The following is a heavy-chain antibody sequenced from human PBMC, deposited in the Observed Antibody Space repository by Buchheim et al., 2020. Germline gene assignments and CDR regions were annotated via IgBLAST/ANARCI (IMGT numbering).Heavy chain of an antibody. Sequence: QLQLQESGPGLVKPSETLSLTCTVSGGSISSGGYSWSWIRQPPGKGLEWIGYIYHSGSTYYNPSLKSRVTISVDRSKNQFSLKLSSVTAADTAVYYCAREGDSSSPRGGGWFDPWGQGTL. J-gene: IGHJ5*02. D-gene: IGHD6-6*01. V-gene: IGHV4-30-2*01. CDR3: AREGDSSSPRGGGWFDP. CDR2: IYHSGST. CDR1: GGSISSGGYS.